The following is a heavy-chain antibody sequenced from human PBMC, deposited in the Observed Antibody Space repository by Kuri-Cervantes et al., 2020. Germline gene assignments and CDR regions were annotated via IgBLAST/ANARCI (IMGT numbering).Heavy chain of an antibody. V-gene: IGHV4-61*01. J-gene: IGHJ4*02. CDR2: SYYSGST. CDR3: AGSLSGSRDY. D-gene: IGHD1-26*01. Sequence: SESLSLTCTVSGGSVSSGSYYWSWIRQPPGKGLEWIGYSYYSGSTNYNPFLKSRVTISVDTSKNQFYLKLSSVTAADTAVYYCAGSLSGSRDYWGQGTLVTVSS. CDR1: GGSVSSGSYY.